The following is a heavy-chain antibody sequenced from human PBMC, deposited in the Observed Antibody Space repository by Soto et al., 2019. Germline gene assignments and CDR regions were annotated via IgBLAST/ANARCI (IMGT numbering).Heavy chain of an antibody. Sequence: GGSLRLSCAASGFTFSNAWMSWVRQAPGKGLEWVGRIKSKTDGGTTDYAAPVKGRFTISRDDSRNTVFLQMNSLKTEDTAVYYCTTDAVRDYIWGSPPEYWGQGTLVTVSS. CDR2: IKSKTDGGTT. CDR1: GFTFSNAW. D-gene: IGHD3-16*01. CDR3: TTDAVRDYIWGSPPEY. V-gene: IGHV3-15*01. J-gene: IGHJ4*02.